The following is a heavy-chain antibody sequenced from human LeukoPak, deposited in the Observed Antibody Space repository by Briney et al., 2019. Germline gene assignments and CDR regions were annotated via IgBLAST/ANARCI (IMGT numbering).Heavy chain of an antibody. CDR2: INPNSGGT. D-gene: IGHD3-22*01. V-gene: IGHV1-2*02. CDR1: GYTFTGYY. J-gene: IGHJ4*02. Sequence: ASVKVSCTASGYTFTGYYMHWVRQAPGQGLEWMGWINPNSGGTNYAQKFQGRVTMTRDTSISTAYMELSRLRSDDTAVYYCARDHYYDSSGYYRPFDYWGQGTLVTVSS. CDR3: ARDHYYDSSGYYRPFDY.